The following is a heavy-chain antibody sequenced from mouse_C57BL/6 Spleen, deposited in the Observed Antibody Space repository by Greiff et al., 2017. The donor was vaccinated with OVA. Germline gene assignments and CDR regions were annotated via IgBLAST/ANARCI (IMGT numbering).Heavy chain of an antibody. V-gene: IGHV1-26*01. CDR3: ARRGYVSYYGSSPHWYFDV. Sequence: EVKLQQSGPELVKPGASVKISCKASGYTFTDYYMNWVKQSHGKSLEWIGDINPNNGGTSYNQKFKGKATLTVDKSSSTAYMERRSLTSEDSAVYYCARRGYVSYYGSSPHWYFDVWGTGTTVTVSS. CDR1: GYTFTDYY. J-gene: IGHJ1*03. D-gene: IGHD1-1*01. CDR2: INPNNGGT.